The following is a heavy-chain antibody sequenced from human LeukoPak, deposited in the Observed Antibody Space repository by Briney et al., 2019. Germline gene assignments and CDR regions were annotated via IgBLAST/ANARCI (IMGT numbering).Heavy chain of an antibody. V-gene: IGHV4-59*01. J-gene: IGHJ4*02. CDR1: GGSISGSY. CDR3: ARCIESYGDYGY. D-gene: IGHD4-17*01. CDR2: MYNSGST. Sequence: SETLSLTCTVSGGSISGSYWRWIRQPPGKGLEWIAYMYNSGSTNYNPSLKSRVTISIDTSKNQFSLKLSSLTAADTAIYYCARCIESYGDYGYWGQGILVTVSS.